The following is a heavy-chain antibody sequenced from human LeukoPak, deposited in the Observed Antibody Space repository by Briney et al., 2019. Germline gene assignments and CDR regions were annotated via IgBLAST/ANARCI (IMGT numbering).Heavy chain of an antibody. Sequence: GGSLSLSCAASGFTFSSHWMSWVRQAPGKGLEWVANIMQDGRENYYMDSGKGTFTTSRDNAADSLYLQMNRSRDTDTYVYYCARDHSDLTDIITFGGLLGWFDPWGQGTLVSVSS. CDR3: ARDHSDLTDIITFGGLLGWFDP. J-gene: IGHJ5*02. CDR1: GFTFSSHW. CDR2: IMQDGREN. V-gene: IGHV3-7*01. D-gene: IGHD3-16*01.